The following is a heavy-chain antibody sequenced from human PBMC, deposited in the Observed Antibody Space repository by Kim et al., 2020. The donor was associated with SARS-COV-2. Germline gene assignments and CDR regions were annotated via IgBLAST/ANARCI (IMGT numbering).Heavy chain of an antibody. CDR2: INHSGST. J-gene: IGHJ4*02. CDR3: ARYCSGGSCYSPYYFDY. V-gene: IGHV4-34*01. Sequence: SETLSLTCAVYGGSFSGYYWSWIRQPPGKGLEWIGEINHSGSTNYNPSLKSRVTISVDTSKNQFSLKLSSVTAADTAVYYCARYCSGGSCYSPYYFDYWGQGTLVTVSS. D-gene: IGHD2-15*01. CDR1: GGSFSGYY.